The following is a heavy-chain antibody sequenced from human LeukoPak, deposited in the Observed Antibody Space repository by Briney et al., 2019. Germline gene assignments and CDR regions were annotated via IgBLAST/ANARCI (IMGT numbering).Heavy chain of an antibody. CDR3: ARGVGTRYIVVVPAAIGWAYNWFDP. V-gene: IGHV1-2*02. Sequence: GASVKVSCKASGYTFTGYYMHWVRQAPGQGLEWMGWIYPNSGGTNYAQKFQGRVTMTRDTSISTAYMELSRLRSDDTAVYYCARGVGTRYIVVVPAAIGWAYNWFDPWGQGTLVTVSS. CDR2: IYPNSGGT. J-gene: IGHJ5*02. CDR1: GYTFTGYY. D-gene: IGHD2-2*01.